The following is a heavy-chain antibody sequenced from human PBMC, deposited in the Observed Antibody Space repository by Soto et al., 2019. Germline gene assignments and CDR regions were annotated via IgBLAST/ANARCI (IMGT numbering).Heavy chain of an antibody. Sequence: QVQLVQSGAEVKKPGASVKVSCKASGYTFTGYYMHWVRQAPGQGLAWMGWINPNSGGTNYAQKFQGRVTMTRDTSISTANMELSRLGSDDTAVYYCARGGYSSSWHWYFDLWGRGTLVTVSS. D-gene: IGHD6-13*01. CDR2: INPNSGGT. J-gene: IGHJ2*01. CDR1: GYTFTGYY. V-gene: IGHV1-2*02. CDR3: ARGGYSSSWHWYFDL.